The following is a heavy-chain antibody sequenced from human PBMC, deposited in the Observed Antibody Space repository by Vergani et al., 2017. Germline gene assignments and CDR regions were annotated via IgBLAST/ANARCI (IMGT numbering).Heavy chain of an antibody. J-gene: IGHJ5*02. D-gene: IGHD1-1*01. CDR1: FDSIRNLY. CDR3: ASDTHNGKRADR. Sequence: QVQLQESGPGLVKSSETLSLTCSVSFDSIRNLYCNWIRQPPGKGLEWIGSIHYSENTNYNPSLKTRVTISVDTSKNQFSLTLTSVTAADTAVYYCASDTHNGKRADRWGQGILVTVTS. CDR2: IHYSENT. V-gene: IGHV4-59*11.